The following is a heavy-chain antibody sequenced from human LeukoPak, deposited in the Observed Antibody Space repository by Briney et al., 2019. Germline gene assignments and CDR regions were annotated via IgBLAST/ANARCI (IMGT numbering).Heavy chain of an antibody. CDR1: GGSISSYY. J-gene: IGHJ6*03. CDR3: ARGNDILTGFKRAGYYYYMDV. D-gene: IGHD3-9*01. V-gene: IGHV4-59*01. CDR2: IYYSGST. Sequence: SETLSLTCTVSGGSISSYYWSWIRQPPGKGLGWIGYIYYSGSTNYNPSLKSRVTISVDTSKNQFSLKLSSVTAADTAVYYCARGNDILTGFKRAGYYYYMDVWGKGTTVTVSS.